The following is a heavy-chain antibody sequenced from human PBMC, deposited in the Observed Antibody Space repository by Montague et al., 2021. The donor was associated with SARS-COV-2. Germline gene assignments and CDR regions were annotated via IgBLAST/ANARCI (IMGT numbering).Heavy chain of an antibody. Sequence: SETLSLTCAVYGGSFGDDHSSWIRQPPGQGLEWIGDITQNGSTNSNPSLKSRVPVSVDTSKNQFSLKLTSVTAADTAVYFCARGHLSVSMIVVVFTSASYCVDDWGRGAQVTVSS. CDR2: ITQNGST. J-gene: IGHJ4*02. D-gene: IGHD3-22*01. CDR1: GGSFGDDH. V-gene: IGHV4-34*01. CDR3: ARGHLSVSMIVVVFTSASYCVDD.